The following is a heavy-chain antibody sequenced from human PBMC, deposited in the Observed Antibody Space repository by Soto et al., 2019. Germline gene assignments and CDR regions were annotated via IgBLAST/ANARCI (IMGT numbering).Heavy chain of an antibody. CDR3: VGALTYEVPYYYYGTDV. CDR1: GFMFSTYL. J-gene: IGHJ6*02. CDR2: IKQGGNEK. Sequence: PGGSLRLSCEASGFMFSTYLMSWVRQAPGKGLEWVANIKQGGNEKFYVDSVKGRFTISRDNAKKSLFLQMNSLRPEDTAVYYCVGALTYEVPYYYYGTDVWGQGTTVTVSS. D-gene: IGHD3-16*01. V-gene: IGHV3-7*01.